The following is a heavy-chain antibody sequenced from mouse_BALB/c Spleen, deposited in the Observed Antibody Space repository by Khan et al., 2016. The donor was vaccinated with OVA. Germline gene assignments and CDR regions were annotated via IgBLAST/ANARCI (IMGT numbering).Heavy chain of an antibody. Sequence: QIQLVQSGPELKKPGETVRISCKASGYTFTTADMQWVQKMPGKGLKWIGWINTHSGVPKYAEDFKGRFAFSLETSASTASLQITNLKNEETATYVGAGGYGYGWYCDVGGAGTTVTVSS. CDR1: GYTFTTAD. CDR3: AGGYGYGWYCDV. V-gene: IGHV9-4*02. CDR2: INTHSGVP. J-gene: IGHJ1*01. D-gene: IGHD2-2*01.